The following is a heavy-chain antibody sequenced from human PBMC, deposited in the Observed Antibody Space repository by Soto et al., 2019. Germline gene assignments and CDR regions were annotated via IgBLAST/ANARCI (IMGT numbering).Heavy chain of an antibody. CDR1: GFPFSSYA. CDR3: AIPGDFWSGYYPVYYYYYMDV. CDR2: ISGSGGST. V-gene: IGHV3-23*01. D-gene: IGHD3-3*01. J-gene: IGHJ6*03. Sequence: GGSLRLSCAASGFPFSSYAMSWVRQAPGKGLEWVSAISGSGGSTYYADSVKGRFTISRDNSKNTLYLQMNSLRAEDTAVYYCAIPGDFWSGYYPVYYYYYMDVWGKGTTVTVSS.